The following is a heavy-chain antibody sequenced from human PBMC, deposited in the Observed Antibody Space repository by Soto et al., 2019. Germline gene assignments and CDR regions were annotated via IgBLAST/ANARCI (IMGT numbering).Heavy chain of an antibody. CDR2: IWYDGSNK. Sequence: GGSLRLSCAASGFTFSSYGMHWVRQAPGKGLEWVAVIWYDGSNKYYADSVKGRFTISRDNSKNTLYLQMNSLRAEDTAVYYCARDRKLRYFDWLLSDYYYYYGMDVWGQGTTVTVSS. CDR1: GFTFSSYG. J-gene: IGHJ6*02. V-gene: IGHV3-33*01. D-gene: IGHD3-9*01. CDR3: ARDRKLRYFDWLLSDYYYYYGMDV.